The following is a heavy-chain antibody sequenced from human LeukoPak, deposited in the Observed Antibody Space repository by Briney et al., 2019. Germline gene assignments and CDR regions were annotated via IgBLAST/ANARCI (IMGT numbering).Heavy chain of an antibody. CDR3: AREPITSGGNDAFDI. D-gene: IGHD3-16*01. CDR1: GGSISSGAYY. V-gene: IGHV4-39*02. Sequence: SETLSLTCIVSGGSISSGAYYWAWIRQPPGKGLEWIGSIYSTGSTYKNPSLKSRVTISIDTSKNQFSLKLNSVTAADTAVFYCAREPITSGGNDAFDIWGQGTLVTVSS. J-gene: IGHJ3*02. CDR2: IYSTGST.